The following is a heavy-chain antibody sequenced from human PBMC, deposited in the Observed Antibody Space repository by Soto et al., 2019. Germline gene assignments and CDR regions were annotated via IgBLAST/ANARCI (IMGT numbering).Heavy chain of an antibody. J-gene: IGHJ5*02. D-gene: IGHD1-26*01. CDR3: ARTWGDP. V-gene: IGHV4-34*01. CDR2: INHSGST. CDR1: GGSFSGYY. Sequence: PSETLSLTCAVYGGSFSGYYWSWIRQPPGKGLEWIGEINHSGSTNYNPSLESRVTISVDTSKNQFSLKLSSVTAADTAVYYCARTWGDPWGQGTLVTVSS.